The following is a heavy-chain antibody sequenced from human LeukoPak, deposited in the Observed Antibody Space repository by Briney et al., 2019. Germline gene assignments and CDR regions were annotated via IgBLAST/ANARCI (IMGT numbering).Heavy chain of an antibody. Sequence: QTLSLTCAISGDSVSSNSVAWNRDRQSPSIGLEWRGRASYKSEWYFNYAVSVKSRITINADTSKNQFSLRLNSVTPEDTAVYYCARWDHGSGRFQNWGQGTLVTVSS. D-gene: IGHD2-15*01. CDR3: ARWDHGSGRFQN. CDR1: GDSVSSNSVA. V-gene: IGHV6-1*01. J-gene: IGHJ1*01. CDR2: ASYKSEWYF.